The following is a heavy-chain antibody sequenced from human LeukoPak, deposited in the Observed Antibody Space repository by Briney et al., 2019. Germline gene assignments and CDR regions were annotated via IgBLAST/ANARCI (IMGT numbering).Heavy chain of an antibody. CDR2: INHSGST. D-gene: IGHD3-22*01. CDR1: GGSFSGYY. J-gene: IGHJ4*02. Sequence: PSETLSLTCAVYGGSFSGYYWSWIRQPPGKGLEWIGEINHSGSTNYNPSLKSRVTISVDTSKNQFSLKLSSVTAADTAVYYCARLNYYDSSGYPKTHFDYWGQGTLVTVSS. CDR3: ARLNYYDSSGYPKTHFDY. V-gene: IGHV4-34*01.